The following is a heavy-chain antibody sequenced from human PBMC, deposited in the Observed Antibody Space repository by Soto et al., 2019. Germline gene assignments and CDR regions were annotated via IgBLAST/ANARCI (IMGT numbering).Heavy chain of an antibody. D-gene: IGHD2-15*01. J-gene: IGHJ6*02. V-gene: IGHV3-30-3*01. CDR3: AKDQIDIVVVVAATKDYGMDV. Sequence: PGGSLRLSCAASGFAFSSYAMHWLRQAPGKGLEWVAVISYDGSNKYYADSVKGRFTISRDNSKNTLYLQMNSLRAEDTAVYYCAKDQIDIVVVVAATKDYGMDVWGQGTTVTVSS. CDR2: ISYDGSNK. CDR1: GFAFSSYA.